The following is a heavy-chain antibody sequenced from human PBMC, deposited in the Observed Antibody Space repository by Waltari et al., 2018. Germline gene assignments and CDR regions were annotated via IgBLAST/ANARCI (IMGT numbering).Heavy chain of an antibody. Sequence: QVQLQQWGAGLLKPSETLSLTCAVYGGSFSGYYWSWIRQPPGKGLEWIGEINHSGRSNYNPSLKSRVTISVDTTKNQFSLKLSSVTAADTAVYYCAGGSPTTVTTEGYWFDPWGQGTLVTVSS. CDR2: INHSGRS. CDR3: AGGSPTTVTTEGYWFDP. CDR1: GGSFSGYY. D-gene: IGHD4-4*01. V-gene: IGHV4-34*01. J-gene: IGHJ5*02.